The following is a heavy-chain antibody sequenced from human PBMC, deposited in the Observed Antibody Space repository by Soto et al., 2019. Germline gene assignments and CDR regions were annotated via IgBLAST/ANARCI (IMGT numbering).Heavy chain of an antibody. D-gene: IGHD3-3*01. J-gene: IGHJ4*02. Sequence: EVQLVESGGGLVQPGGSLRLSCAASGFTVSSNYMSWVRQAPGKGLEWDSVIYSGGSTYYADSVKGRFNISRDNSKNTLYLQMNSLRAEDTAVYYCAREGLFSYYFDYWGQGTLVTVSS. V-gene: IGHV3-66*01. CDR3: AREGLFSYYFDY. CDR1: GFTVSSNY. CDR2: IYSGGST.